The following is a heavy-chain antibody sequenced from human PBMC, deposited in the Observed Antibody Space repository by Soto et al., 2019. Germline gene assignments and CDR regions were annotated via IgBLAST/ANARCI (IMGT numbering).Heavy chain of an antibody. D-gene: IGHD3-3*01. J-gene: IGHJ6*02. CDR3: ARNWSGYDYYYGMDV. CDR2: ILVGSGDT. V-gene: IGHV1-58*01. CDR1: GPAFPASG. Sequence: GASVKVSCKGSGPAFPASGVQWVRQTRGQRLEWMGWILVGSGDTNYSEKFQDRVTFSRDRSTSTVYMEMSGLRSEDTAVYYCARNWSGYDYYYGMDVWGQGTTVTVSS.